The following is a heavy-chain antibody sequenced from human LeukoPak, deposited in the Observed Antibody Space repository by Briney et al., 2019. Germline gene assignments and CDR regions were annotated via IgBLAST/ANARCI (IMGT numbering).Heavy chain of an antibody. CDR1: GFTFNNYA. Sequence: GGSLRLSCAASGFTFNNYAMSWVRQAPGMGLEWLSYVSGSGGATYYAASVKGRFTISRDNSKNTVYLQMGSLRAEYTAVYYCAKNRGGTYKYYMDVWGNGTTVTVSS. CDR2: VSGSGGAT. V-gene: IGHV3-23*01. J-gene: IGHJ6*03. D-gene: IGHD1-1*01. CDR3: AKNRGGTYKYYMDV.